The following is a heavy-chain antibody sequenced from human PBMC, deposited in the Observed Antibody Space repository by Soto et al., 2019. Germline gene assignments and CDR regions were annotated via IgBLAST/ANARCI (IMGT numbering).Heavy chain of an antibody. D-gene: IGHD6-13*01. CDR1: GVPFSDYY. J-gene: IGHJ4*02. CDR3: AKDLFSAAGDFNC. Sequence: GGSLRLSCAASGVPFSDYYMSWIRQAPGKGLEWISYISPTNGFTKFYADSVKGRFTISRENAKNSLYLQMDSLRAEDTAVYYCAKDLFSAAGDFNCWGQGTLVTVSS. V-gene: IGHV3-11*01. CDR2: ISPTNGFTK.